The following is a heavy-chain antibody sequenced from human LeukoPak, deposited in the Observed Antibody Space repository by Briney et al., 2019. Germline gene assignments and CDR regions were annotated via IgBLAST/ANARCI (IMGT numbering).Heavy chain of an antibody. CDR2: IYYSGST. J-gene: IGHJ4*02. V-gene: IGHV4-39*01. D-gene: IGHD2-15*01. Sequence: PSETLSLTCTVSGGSISSSNYYWGWIRQPPGKGLEWIGSIYYSGSTYYNPSLKSRVTISVDTSKNQFSLKLSSVTAADTAVYYCASYLLGYCSGGSRYYYFDYWGQGTLVTVSS. CDR1: GGSISSSNYY. CDR3: ASYLLGYCSGGSRYYYFDY.